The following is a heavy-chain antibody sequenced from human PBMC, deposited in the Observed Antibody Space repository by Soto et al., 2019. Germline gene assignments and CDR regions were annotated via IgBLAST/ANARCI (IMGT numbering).Heavy chain of an antibody. CDR2: INAGNGNT. V-gene: IGHV1-3*01. CDR1: GYTFTSYA. Sequence: ASVKVSCKASGYTFTSYAMHWVRQAPGQRLEWMGWINAGNGNTKYSQKFQGRVTITRDTSASTAYMELSSLRSEDTAVYYCAGPGIVGASDYYYYGMDVWGQGTTVTSP. J-gene: IGHJ6*02. CDR3: AGPGIVGASDYYYYGMDV. D-gene: IGHD1-26*01.